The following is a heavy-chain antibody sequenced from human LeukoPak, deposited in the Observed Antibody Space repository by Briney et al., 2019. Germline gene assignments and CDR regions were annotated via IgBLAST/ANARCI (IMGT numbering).Heavy chain of an antibody. Sequence: GGSLRLSCAASGFTFSSYSMNWVRQAPGKGLEWVSSISSSSSYIYYAGSVKGRLTISRDNAKNSLYLQMNSLRAEDTAVYYCARFLSGNAFDIWGQGTMVTVSS. CDR3: ARFLSGNAFDI. D-gene: IGHD6-13*01. J-gene: IGHJ3*02. CDR1: GFTFSSYS. V-gene: IGHV3-21*01. CDR2: ISSSSSYI.